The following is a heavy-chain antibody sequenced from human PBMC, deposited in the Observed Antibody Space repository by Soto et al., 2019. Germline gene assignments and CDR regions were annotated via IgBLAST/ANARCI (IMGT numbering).Heavy chain of an antibody. CDR1: GDSVSSNSAA. CDR3: ARLNWNFFHGMDV. CDR2: TYYRSKWYN. D-gene: IGHD1-7*01. J-gene: IGHJ6*02. V-gene: IGHV6-1*01. Sequence: SQTLSLTGAISGDSVSSNSAACNWIRPSPSRGLEWLGRTYYRSKWYNDYAVSVKSRITINPDTSKNQFSLQLNSVTPEDTAVYYCARLNWNFFHGMDVWGQGTTVTVSS.